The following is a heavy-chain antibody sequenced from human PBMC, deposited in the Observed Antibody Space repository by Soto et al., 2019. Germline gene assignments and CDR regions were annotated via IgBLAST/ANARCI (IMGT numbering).Heavy chain of an antibody. D-gene: IGHD6-6*01. Sequence: PGGSLRLSCAASGFTFSSYWMSWVRQAPGKGLEWVANIKQDGSEKYYVDSVKGRFTISRDNAKNSLYLQMNSLRAEDTAVYYCARDLGEYSSSSGSDAFDIWGQGTMVTVSS. CDR2: IKQDGSEK. J-gene: IGHJ3*02. CDR1: GFTFSSYW. CDR3: ARDLGEYSSSSGSDAFDI. V-gene: IGHV3-7*01.